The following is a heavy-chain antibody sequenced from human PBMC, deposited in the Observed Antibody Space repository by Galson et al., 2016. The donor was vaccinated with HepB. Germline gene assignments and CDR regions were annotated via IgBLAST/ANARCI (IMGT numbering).Heavy chain of an antibody. D-gene: IGHD2-15*01. J-gene: IGHJ3*02. CDR3: ARTPRYCRGDGCDGFDI. Sequence: PALVKPTQTLTLTCTFSGFSPRTNGMCVSWIRQPPGKALEWLARIDWDNNEYRCPSLRTRLTISKDTSTNHVVLTMTNLAPEDTAIYYCARTPRYCRGDGCDGFDIWGQGTMVTVSS. CDR1: GFSPRTNGMC. V-gene: IGHV2-70*11. CDR2: IDWDNNE.